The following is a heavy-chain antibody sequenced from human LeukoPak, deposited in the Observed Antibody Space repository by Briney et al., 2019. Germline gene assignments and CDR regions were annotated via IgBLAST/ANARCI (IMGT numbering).Heavy chain of an antibody. CDR1: GGSISSSSYY. V-gene: IGHV4-39*01. J-gene: IGHJ6*02. D-gene: IGHD6-13*01. CDR3: ARNLYSSSWYEYRYYYYGMDV. Sequence: SETLSLTCTVSGGSISSSSYYWGWIRQPPGKGLEWIGSIYYSGSTYYNPSLKSRVTISVDTSKNQFSLKLSSVTAADTAVYYCARNLYSSSWYEYRYYYYGMDVWGQGTTVTVSS. CDR2: IYYSGST.